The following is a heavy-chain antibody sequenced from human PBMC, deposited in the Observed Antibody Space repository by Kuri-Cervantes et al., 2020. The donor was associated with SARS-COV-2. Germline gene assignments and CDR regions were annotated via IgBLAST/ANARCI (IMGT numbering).Heavy chain of an antibody. CDR3: ARDPLLWFGAKFDY. D-gene: IGHD3-10*01. CDR2: INHSGST. Sequence: SQTLLLTCAVYGGSFSGYYWSWIRQPPGKGLEWIGEINHSGSTNYNPSLRSRVTISVDTSKNQFPLKLSSVTAADTAVYYCARDPLLWFGAKFDYWGQGTLVTVSS. V-gene: IGHV4-34*01. CDR1: GGSFSGYY. J-gene: IGHJ4*02.